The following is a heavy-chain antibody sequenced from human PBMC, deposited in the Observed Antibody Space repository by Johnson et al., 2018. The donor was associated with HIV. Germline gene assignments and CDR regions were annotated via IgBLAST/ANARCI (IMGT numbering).Heavy chain of an antibody. D-gene: IGHD6-19*01. CDR3: AKEGSSGWYFGDAFDI. V-gene: IGHV3-23*04. CDR1: GFTFSSYG. CDR2: ISGSGGST. Sequence: VQLVESGGGVVQRGGSLRVSCAASGFTFSSYGLSWVRQAPGKGLEWVSAISGSGGSTFYADTMKGRFTISRDNSKNTLYLQMNSLRAEDTAVYYCAKEGSSGWYFGDAFDIWGQGTMVTVSS. J-gene: IGHJ3*02.